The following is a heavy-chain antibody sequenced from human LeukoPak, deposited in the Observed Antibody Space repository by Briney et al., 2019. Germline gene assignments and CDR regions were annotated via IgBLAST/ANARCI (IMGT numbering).Heavy chain of an antibody. Sequence: PGGSLRLSCAASGLDVSRNYMNWVRQAPGKGLEWVSVMYSGGSTYYADSMKDRFTMSRDNSKNTLYLQMNSLRAEDTAVYYCARGGILRMDVWGKGTTVTISS. D-gene: IGHD2-15*01. CDR1: GLDVSRNY. CDR3: ARGGILRMDV. CDR2: MYSGGST. V-gene: IGHV3-66*01. J-gene: IGHJ6*03.